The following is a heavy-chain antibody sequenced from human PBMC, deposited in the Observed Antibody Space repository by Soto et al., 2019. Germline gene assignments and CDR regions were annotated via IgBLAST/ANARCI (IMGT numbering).Heavy chain of an antibody. CDR1: GYTFTSYY. D-gene: IGHD3-16*01. Sequence: ASVNVSCKASGYTFTSYYMHWVRQAPGQGLEWMGIINPSGGSTSYAQKFQGRVTMTRDTSTSTVYMELSSLRSEDTAVYYCARVLMITFGGAAYDYWGQGTLVTVSS. CDR3: ARVLMITFGGAAYDY. J-gene: IGHJ4*02. V-gene: IGHV1-46*03. CDR2: INPSGGST.